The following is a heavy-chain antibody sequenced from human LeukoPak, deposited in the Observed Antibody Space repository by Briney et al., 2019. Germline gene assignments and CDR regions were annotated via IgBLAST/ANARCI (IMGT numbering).Heavy chain of an antibody. D-gene: IGHD2-2*01. V-gene: IGHV1-18*01. Sequence: ASVKVSCKASGYTFTSYGISWVRQAPGQGLEWMGCISAYNGNTNHAQELQGRVTMTADTSTSTDFMELRSLRSDDSAVNYCARDSLVVPGPIWFDTWGQGTLVTVSS. CDR3: ARDSLVVPGPIWFDT. CDR1: GYTFTSYG. J-gene: IGHJ5*02. CDR2: ISAYNGNT.